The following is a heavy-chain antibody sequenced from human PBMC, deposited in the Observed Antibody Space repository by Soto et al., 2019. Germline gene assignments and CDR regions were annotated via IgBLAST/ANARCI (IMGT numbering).Heavy chain of an antibody. Sequence: VQLQESGPGLVKPSQTLSLTCTVSGDSITSGDYYWSWIRQPPGKGLEWIGYIYYSGNTNYNPSLKSRVIMSVDTFKNQFSRKLTSVTAADTAVYYCASFVGLLWGGVSPAESWGSYYFDNWGQGTLVTVSS. V-gene: IGHV4-30-4*01. J-gene: IGHJ4*02. D-gene: IGHD2-8*01. CDR2: IYYSGNT. CDR3: ASFVGLLWGGVSPAESWGSYYFDN. CDR1: GDSITSGDYY.